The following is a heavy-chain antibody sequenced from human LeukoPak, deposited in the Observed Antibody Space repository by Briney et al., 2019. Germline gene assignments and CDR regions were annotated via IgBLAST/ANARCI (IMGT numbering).Heavy chain of an antibody. CDR1: GFTFSTYG. CDR2: ISGSGGSK. D-gene: IGHD6-19*01. J-gene: IGHJ4*02. Sequence: GGSLRLSCAASGFTFSTYGMSWVRQAPGKGLEWVSAISGSGGSKYYADSVKGRFTISRDNSKNTLYLQMNSLRAEDTAVYYCATPGQWLVRGYFDYWGQGTLVTVSS. V-gene: IGHV3-23*01. CDR3: ATPGQWLVRGYFDY.